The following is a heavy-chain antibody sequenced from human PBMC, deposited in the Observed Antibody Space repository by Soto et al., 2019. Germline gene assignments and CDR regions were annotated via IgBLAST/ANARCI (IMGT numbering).Heavy chain of an antibody. Sequence: ASVKVSCKASGGTFSSYAISWVRQAPGQGLEWMGGIIPIFGTANYAQKFQGRVTITADESTSTAYMELSSLRSEDTAVYYCASYRYFDWSTIDAIDSWGQATSVTVAS. D-gene: IGHD3-9*01. V-gene: IGHV1-69*13. CDR3: ASYRYFDWSTIDAIDS. J-gene: IGHJ3*02. CDR2: IIPIFGTA. CDR1: GGTFSSYA.